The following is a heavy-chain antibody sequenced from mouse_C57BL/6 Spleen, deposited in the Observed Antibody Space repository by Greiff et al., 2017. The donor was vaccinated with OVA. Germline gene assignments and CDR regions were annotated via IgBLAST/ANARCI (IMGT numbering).Heavy chain of an antibody. Sequence: EVQLVESGGDLVKPGGSLKLSCAASGFTFSSYGMSWVRQTPDKRLEWVATISSGGSYTYYPDSVKGRFTISRDNAKNTLYLQMSSLKSEDTAMYYCARLYDGYYYAMDYWGQGTSVTVSS. J-gene: IGHJ4*01. CDR3: ARLYDGYYYAMDY. CDR2: ISSGGSYT. CDR1: GFTFSSYG. D-gene: IGHD2-3*01. V-gene: IGHV5-6*01.